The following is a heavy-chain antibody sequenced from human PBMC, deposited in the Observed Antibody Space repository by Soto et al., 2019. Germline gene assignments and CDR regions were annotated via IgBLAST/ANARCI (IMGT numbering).Heavy chain of an antibody. V-gene: IGHV1-18*01. CDR3: ARDPHEFWRSYFFDP. D-gene: IGHD3-3*01. CDR2: ISAYNGDT. J-gene: IGHJ5*02. Sequence: QVSLVQSGAEVRKPGASVKVSCKTSGFTFDIFGFNWIRQAPGQGPEWMGWISAYNGDTDYAQKFKGRVTMATDTSTKTVYMELRKLRPDDTAIYYCARDPHEFWRSYFFDPWCQGTLVIVSS. CDR1: GFTFDIFG.